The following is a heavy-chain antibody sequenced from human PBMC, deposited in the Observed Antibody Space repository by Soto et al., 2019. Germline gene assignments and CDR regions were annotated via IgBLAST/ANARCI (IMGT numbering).Heavy chain of an antibody. CDR1: GFTFSSYA. V-gene: IGHV3-23*01. CDR2: ISGSGGST. CDR3: AKGLGYSYGLYYYGMDV. D-gene: IGHD5-18*01. Sequence: GGSLRLSCAASGFTFSSYAMSWVRQAPGKGLEWVSAISGSGGSTYYADSVKGRFTISRDNSKNTLYLQMNSLRAEDTAVYYCAKGLGYSYGLYYYGMDVWGQGPTVTVSS. J-gene: IGHJ6*02.